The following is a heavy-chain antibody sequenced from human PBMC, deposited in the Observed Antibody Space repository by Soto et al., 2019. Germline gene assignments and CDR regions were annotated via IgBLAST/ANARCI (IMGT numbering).Heavy chain of an antibody. V-gene: IGHV4-59*01. CDR3: ARGYYDSNGQSNTFDI. CDR1: GASIGSSY. Sequence: SETLSLTCTVSGASIGSSYWRWIRQSPGKGLEWIGYVYYTGSTKYNPTLKSRATISTDTSKNQLSLKVASVTAADTAVYYCARGYYDSNGQSNTFDIWGQGTMVTVSS. J-gene: IGHJ3*02. CDR2: VYYTGST. D-gene: IGHD3-22*01.